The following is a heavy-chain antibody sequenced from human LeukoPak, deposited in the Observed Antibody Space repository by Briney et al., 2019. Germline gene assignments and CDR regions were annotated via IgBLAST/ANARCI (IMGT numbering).Heavy chain of an antibody. V-gene: IGHV3-43*02. CDR1: GFTFDDYA. D-gene: IGHD3-22*01. CDR3: AKTYYDSSGSQYFDY. J-gene: IGHJ4*02. CDR2: ISGDGGST. Sequence: GGSLRLSCAASGFTFDDYAMHWVRQGPGKGLEWVSLISGDGGSTFYADSVKGRFTISRDNSKNSLFLQMNSLRTEDTALYYCAKTYYDSSGSQYFDYWGQGTLVTVSS.